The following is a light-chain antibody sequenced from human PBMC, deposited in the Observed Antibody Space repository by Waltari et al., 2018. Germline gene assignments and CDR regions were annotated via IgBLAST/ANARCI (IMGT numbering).Light chain of an antibody. CDR1: QSISTY. CDR3: QQRYRWVT. CDR2: DAS. J-gene: IGKJ5*01. Sequence: EIWLTQVPAALSLSPGERATLSCRASQSISTYLAWYQQKPGQPPRLLIYDASRRATGISARFSGSGSGTDFTLTISSLEPEDFAVYYCQQRYRWVTFGQGTRLEIK. V-gene: IGKV3-11*01.